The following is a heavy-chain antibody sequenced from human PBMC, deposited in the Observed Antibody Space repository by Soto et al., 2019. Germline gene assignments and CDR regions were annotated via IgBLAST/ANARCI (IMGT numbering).Heavy chain of an antibody. CDR1: GFTFSSYG. CDR3: ARVRVEWLRSHYYYYGMDV. J-gene: IGHJ6*02. V-gene: IGHV3-33*01. CDR2: IWYDGTNK. D-gene: IGHD5-12*01. Sequence: QVQLVESGGGVVQPGRSLRLSCAASGFTFSSYGMHWVRQAPGKGLEWVAVIWYDGTNKYYVDSVKGRFTISRDNSKNTVYLQMNSLRAEDTAVYFCARVRVEWLRSHYYYYGMDVWGRGTTVAVSS.